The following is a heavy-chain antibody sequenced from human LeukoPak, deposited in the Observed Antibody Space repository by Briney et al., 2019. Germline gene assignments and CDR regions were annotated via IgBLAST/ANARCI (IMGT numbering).Heavy chain of an antibody. V-gene: IGHV3-23*01. CDR1: GFTFSSYA. CDR2: ISGSGGST. CDR3: AKMCSAGQWEPLGWFQH. J-gene: IGHJ1*01. Sequence: PGGSLRLSCAASGFTFSSYAMSWVRQAPGKGLEWVSAISGSGGSTYYADSVKGRFTISRDNSKNTLYLQMNSLRAEDTAVYYCAKMCSAGQWEPLGWFQHWGQGTLVTVSS. D-gene: IGHD1-26*01.